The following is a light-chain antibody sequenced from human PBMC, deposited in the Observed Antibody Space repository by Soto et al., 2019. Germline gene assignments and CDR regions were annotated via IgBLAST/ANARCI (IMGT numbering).Light chain of an antibody. CDR3: QQRSNWSIT. J-gene: IGKJ5*01. CDR2: DAS. V-gene: IGKV3-11*01. Sequence: EIVLTQSPATLSLSPGGRATLSCRASQSVSSYLAWYQQKPGQAPRLLIYDASNRATGIPARFSGSGSGTDFTLTISRLEPEDFAVYYCQQRSNWSITVGQGTRLEIK. CDR1: QSVSSY.